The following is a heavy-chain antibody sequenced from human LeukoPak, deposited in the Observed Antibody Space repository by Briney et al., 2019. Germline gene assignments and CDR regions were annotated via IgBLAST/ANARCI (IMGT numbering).Heavy chain of an antibody. V-gene: IGHV4-59*01. Sequence: SETLSLTCTVSGGSISSYYWSWIRQPPGKGLEWIGYIYYSGSTNYNPSLKSRVTISVDTSKNQFSLKLSSVTAADTAVYYCAGWAVGLDSYYDSRTDDYWGQGTLVTVSS. J-gene: IGHJ4*02. CDR1: GGSISSYY. CDR3: AGWAVGLDSYYDSRTDDY. CDR2: IYYSGST. D-gene: IGHD3-22*01.